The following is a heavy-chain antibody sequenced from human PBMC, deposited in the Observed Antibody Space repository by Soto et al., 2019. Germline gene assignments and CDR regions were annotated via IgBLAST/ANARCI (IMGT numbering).Heavy chain of an antibody. V-gene: IGHV4-59*01. CDR2: IYYSGST. Sequence: LALTCSVSGGSISSYYWSWIRQPPGKGLEWIGYIYYSGSTNYNPSLKSRVTISVDTSKNQFSLKLSSVTAADTAVYYCARRYGGNFDYWGQGTLVTVSS. CDR1: GGSISSYY. D-gene: IGHD3-16*01. J-gene: IGHJ4*02. CDR3: ARRYGGNFDY.